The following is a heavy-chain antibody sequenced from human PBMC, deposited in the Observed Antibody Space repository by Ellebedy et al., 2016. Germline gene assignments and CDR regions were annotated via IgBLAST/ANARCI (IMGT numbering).Heavy chain of an antibody. J-gene: IGHJ5*02. V-gene: IGHV3-23*01. CDR3: ARGVGSGWFDP. Sequence: GESLKISCAASGFTFSSHAMSWVRQGPGKGLEWVSSISESGGDTYYADSVKGRFTISRDNSKNTVNLQMNSLRAEDTAVYYCARGVGSGWFDPWGQGTLVTVSS. CDR1: GFTFSSHA. D-gene: IGHD2-15*01. CDR2: ISESGGDT.